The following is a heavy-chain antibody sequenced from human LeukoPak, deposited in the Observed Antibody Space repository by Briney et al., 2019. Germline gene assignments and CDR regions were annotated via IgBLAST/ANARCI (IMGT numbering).Heavy chain of an antibody. D-gene: IGHD4-17*01. V-gene: IGHV3-23*01. CDR1: GFPFSTYA. CDR3: AKDVYGDYGGLDY. CDR2: IRGSDGST. Sequence: GGSLRLSCAASGFPFSTYAMSWVRQASGKGLEWVSSIRGSDGSTYYADSVKGRFAISRDNSKNTLHLQMNSLRAEDTAVYYCAKDVYGDYGGLDYWGQGTLVTVSS. J-gene: IGHJ4*02.